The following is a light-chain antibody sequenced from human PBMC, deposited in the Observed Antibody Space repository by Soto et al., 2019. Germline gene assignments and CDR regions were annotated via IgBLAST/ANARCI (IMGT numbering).Light chain of an antibody. V-gene: IGLV2-14*01. CDR1: SSDVGSYDH. CDR2: EVS. Sequence: LTQPASVSGSPGQSITISCSGTSSDVGSYDHVAWYQQFPGKTPKLMIYEVSNRPSGVSSRFSGSKSGNTASLTISGLQAEDEADYYCSSYTSSSTLFGTGTKVTV. J-gene: IGLJ1*01. CDR3: SSYTSSSTL.